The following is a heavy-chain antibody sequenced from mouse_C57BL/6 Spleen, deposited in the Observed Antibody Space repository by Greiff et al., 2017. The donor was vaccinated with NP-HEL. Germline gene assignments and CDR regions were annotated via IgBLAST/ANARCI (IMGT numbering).Heavy chain of an antibody. J-gene: IGHJ3*01. CDR3: ARPYDGYHQAWFAY. CDR2: IYPGDGDT. V-gene: IGHV1-80*01. Sequence: VQLQQSGAELVKPGASVKISCKASGYAFSSYWMNWVKQRPGKGLEWIGQIYPGDGDTNYNGKFKGKATLTADKSSSTAYMQLSSLTSEDSAVYFCARPYDGYHQAWFAYWGQGTLVTVSA. D-gene: IGHD2-3*01. CDR1: GYAFSSYW.